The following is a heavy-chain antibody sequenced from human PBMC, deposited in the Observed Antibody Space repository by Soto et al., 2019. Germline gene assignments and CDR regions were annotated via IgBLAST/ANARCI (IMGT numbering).Heavy chain of an antibody. D-gene: IGHD1-26*01. CDR1: GFTFTSSA. CDR3: ARVVFHINDAFDI. CDR2: IVAYNGNT. J-gene: IGHJ3*02. Sequence: ASVKVSCKASGFTFTSSAMQWVRQAPGQGLEWMGWIVAYNGNTNYAQKLQGRVTMTTDTSTSTAYMELRSLRSDDTAVYYCARVVFHINDAFDIWGQGTMVTVSS. V-gene: IGHV1-18*01.